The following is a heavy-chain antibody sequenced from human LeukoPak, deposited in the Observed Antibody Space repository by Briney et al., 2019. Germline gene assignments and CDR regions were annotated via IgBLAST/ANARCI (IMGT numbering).Heavy chain of an antibody. J-gene: IGHJ5*02. Sequence: SETLSLTCTVSGGSISSSSYYWGWIRQPPGKGLEWIGSIYYSGSTYYNPSFKSRVTISVDTSKNQFSLKLSSVTAADTAVYYCARNRKYGDYVAWFDPWGQGTLVTVSS. D-gene: IGHD4-17*01. CDR2: IYYSGST. CDR1: GGSISSSSYY. CDR3: ARNRKYGDYVAWFDP. V-gene: IGHV4-39*07.